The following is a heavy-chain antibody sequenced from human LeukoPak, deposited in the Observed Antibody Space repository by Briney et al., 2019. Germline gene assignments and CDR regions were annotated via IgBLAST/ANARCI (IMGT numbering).Heavy chain of an antibody. V-gene: IGHV3-30-3*01. J-gene: IGHJ6*02. Sequence: GGSLRLSCAASGFTFSSYAMQWVRQAPGKGLEWVAVISYDGSNKYYADSVKGRFTISRDNSKNTLYLQMNSLRAEDTAVYYCARGGSYGDYYYYYGMNVWGQGTTVTVSS. D-gene: IGHD4-17*01. CDR2: ISYDGSNK. CDR3: ARGGSYGDYYYYYGMNV. CDR1: GFTFSSYA.